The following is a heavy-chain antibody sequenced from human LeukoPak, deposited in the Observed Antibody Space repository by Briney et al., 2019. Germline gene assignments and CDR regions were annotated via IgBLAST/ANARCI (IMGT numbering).Heavy chain of an antibody. CDR3: ARDLNLSLGELSFDY. J-gene: IGHJ4*02. D-gene: IGHD3-10*01. V-gene: IGHV3-48*03. Sequence: GGSLRLSCAASGFTFSSYEMHWVRQAPGKGLEWVSYISSSGSTIYYADSVKGRFTISRDNAENSLYLQMNSLRAEDTAVYYCARDLNLSLGELSFDYWGQGTLVTVSS. CDR2: ISSSGSTI. CDR1: GFTFSSYE.